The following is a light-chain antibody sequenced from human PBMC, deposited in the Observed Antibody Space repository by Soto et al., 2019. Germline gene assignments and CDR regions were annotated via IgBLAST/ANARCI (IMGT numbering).Light chain of an antibody. CDR3: SSYTSISPVV. V-gene: IGLV2-14*01. CDR2: EVT. J-gene: IGLJ2*01. Sequence: QSALTQPASVSGSPGQSITISCTGTSSDVGGYNYVSWYQQHPGKAPKLMIYEVTNRPSGVSNRFSGSKSGNTASLTISGLQAEDEAEYYCSSYTSISPVVFGGGTKLT. CDR1: SSDVGGYNY.